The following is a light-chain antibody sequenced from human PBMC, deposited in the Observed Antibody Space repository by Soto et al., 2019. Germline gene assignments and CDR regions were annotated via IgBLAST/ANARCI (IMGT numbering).Light chain of an antibody. V-gene: IGKV3-20*01. Sequence: EIVLTHSPATVALSPVERATLSCSASQSVSSYLAWYQQKPGQAPRLLIYDASNRATGIPDRFSGSGSGTDFTLTISRLEPADFAVYYCQQYGSSPLTFGGGTKVDIK. CDR1: QSVSSY. CDR3: QQYGSSPLT. CDR2: DAS. J-gene: IGKJ4*01.